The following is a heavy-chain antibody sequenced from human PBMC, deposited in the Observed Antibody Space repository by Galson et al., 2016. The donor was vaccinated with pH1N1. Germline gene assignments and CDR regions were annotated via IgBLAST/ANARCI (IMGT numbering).Heavy chain of an antibody. Sequence: SLRLSCAASGFTFRSYAMSWVRQAPGKGLEWVSVIYSGGSSTYYADSVKGRFTMSRDNSKNTLYLQMNSLRAEDTAVYYCAKGGSSSWYVYHYYMYVWGKGTTFTVSS. CDR3: AKGGSSSWYVYHYYMYV. CDR2: IYSGGSST. J-gene: IGHJ6*03. D-gene: IGHD6-13*01. CDR1: GFTFRSYA. V-gene: IGHV3-23*03.